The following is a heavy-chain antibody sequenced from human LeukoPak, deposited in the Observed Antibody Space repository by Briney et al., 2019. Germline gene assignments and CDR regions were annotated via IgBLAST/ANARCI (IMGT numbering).Heavy chain of an antibody. D-gene: IGHD3-22*01. CDR3: ARVTKIGSMNYYYYYGMDV. CDR1: GYTFTSYG. J-gene: IGHJ6*02. Sequence: ASVKVSCKASGYTFTSYGISWVRQAPGQGLEWMGWISAYNGNTNYAQKLQGRVTMTTDTSTSTAYMELRSLRSDDTAVYYCARVTKIGSMNYYYYYGMDVWGQGTTVTVSS. CDR2: ISAYNGNT. V-gene: IGHV1-18*01.